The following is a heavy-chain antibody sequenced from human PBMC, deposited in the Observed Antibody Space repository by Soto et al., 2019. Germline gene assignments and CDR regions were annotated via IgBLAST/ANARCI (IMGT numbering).Heavy chain of an antibody. CDR3: ARLRDYDFWSGLAFDY. CDR2: IYYSGST. V-gene: IGHV4-59*08. Sequence: PSETLSLTCTVSGGSISSYYWSWIRQPPGKGLEWIGYIYYSGSTNYNPSLKSRVTISVDTSKNQFSLKLSSVTAADTAVYYCARLRDYDFWSGLAFDYWGQGTLVTVSS. CDR1: GGSISSYY. J-gene: IGHJ4*02. D-gene: IGHD3-3*01.